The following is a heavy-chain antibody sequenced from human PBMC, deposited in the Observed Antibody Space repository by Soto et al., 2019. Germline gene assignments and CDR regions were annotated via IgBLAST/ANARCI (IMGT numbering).Heavy chain of an antibody. V-gene: IGHV5-10-1*01. D-gene: IGHD3-16*02. Sequence: GESLKISCKGSGYSFTSYWISWVRQMPGKGLEWMGRIDPSDSYTNYSPSFQGHVTISADKSISTAYLQWSSLKASDTAMYYCARRVDMITFGGVIGYDWFDPGGPGTLVTVSS. CDR3: ARRVDMITFGGVIGYDWFDP. J-gene: IGHJ5*02. CDR2: IDPSDSYT. CDR1: GYSFTSYW.